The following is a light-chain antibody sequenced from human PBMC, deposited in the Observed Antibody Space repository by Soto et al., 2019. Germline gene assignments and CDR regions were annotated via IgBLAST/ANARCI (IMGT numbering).Light chain of an antibody. V-gene: IGLV1-44*01. CDR1: NSNIGSNA. Sequence: QSVLTQPPSASGTPGQRVTISCSGSNSNIGSNAVNWYQQLPGTTPKLLIYNSNQRPSGVPDRFSGSKSGTSASLAISVLQSEDESDDYCAAWEDSLNGPVFGGGTKVTVL. CDR3: AAWEDSLNGPV. J-gene: IGLJ3*02. CDR2: NSN.